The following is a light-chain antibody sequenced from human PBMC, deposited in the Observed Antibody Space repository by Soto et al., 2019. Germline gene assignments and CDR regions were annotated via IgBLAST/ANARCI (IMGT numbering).Light chain of an antibody. CDR1: SGDFGGYDY. CDR3: SSYTTSSTL. J-gene: IGLJ2*01. Sequence: QSALTQPASVSGSPRQSITISCTGTSGDFGGYDYVSWYQQHPGKAPKLMISDVSNRPSGVYDRFSGAKSGNTASLTISGVRAEDESDYYCSSYTTSSTLFGGGTKLTVL. CDR2: DVS. V-gene: IGLV2-14*03.